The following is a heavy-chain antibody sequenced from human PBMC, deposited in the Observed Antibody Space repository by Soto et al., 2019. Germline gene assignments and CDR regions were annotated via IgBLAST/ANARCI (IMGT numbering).Heavy chain of an antibody. CDR1: GGTFSSYA. V-gene: IGHV1-69*13. D-gene: IGHD1-26*01. Sequence: SVKVSCKASGGTFSSYAISWVRQAPGQGLEWMGGIIPIFGTANYAQKFQGRVTITADESTSTAYMELSSLRSEDTAVYYCATTIQSRRYYYYGMDVWGQGTTVTVSS. CDR2: IIPIFGTA. CDR3: ATTIQSRRYYYYGMDV. J-gene: IGHJ6*02.